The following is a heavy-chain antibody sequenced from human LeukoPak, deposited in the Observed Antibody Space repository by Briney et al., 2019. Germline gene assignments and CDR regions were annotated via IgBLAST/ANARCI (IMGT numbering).Heavy chain of an antibody. V-gene: IGHV4-34*01. CDR3: AVAGGIIVTPHYFDY. CDR2: INHSGST. D-gene: IGHD1-14*01. J-gene: IGHJ4*02. CDR1: GGSFSGYY. Sequence: SETLSLTCAVYGGSFSGYYWSWIRQPPGKGLEWIGEINHSGSTNYNPSLKSRVTISVDTSKNQFSLKLSSVTAADTAVYYCAVAGGIIVTPHYFDYWGQGTLVTVSS.